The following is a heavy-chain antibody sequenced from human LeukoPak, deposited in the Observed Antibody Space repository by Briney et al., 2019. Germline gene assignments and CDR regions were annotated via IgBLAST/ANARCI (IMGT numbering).Heavy chain of an antibody. Sequence: GRSLRLSCAASGFTFSNYGMHWVRQAPGKGLEWVTVIWYDGSNIYYADSVKGRFTISRDNSKNTLYLQMNSLRAEDTAVYYCARDFDGANGDLDYWGQGTLVTVSS. D-gene: IGHD3-9*01. CDR3: ARDFDGANGDLDY. J-gene: IGHJ4*02. CDR1: GFTFSNYG. CDR2: IWYDGSNI. V-gene: IGHV3-33*01.